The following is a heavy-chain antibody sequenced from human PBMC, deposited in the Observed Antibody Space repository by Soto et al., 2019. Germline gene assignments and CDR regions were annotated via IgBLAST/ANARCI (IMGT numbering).Heavy chain of an antibody. CDR1: GGSVSSGNYY. J-gene: IGHJ4*02. CDR3: ARSMFYSDASNYSPFEY. Sequence: QVQLQESGPGLVKPSETLSLTCTVSGGSVSSGNYYWSWIRQPPGKGLEWIGYFYYTGSINYNPSLKSRVTISIDASKNQFSLGLSSVTAAGTAVYYCARSMFYSDASNYSPFEYWGQGTLVTVSS. CDR2: FYYTGSI. V-gene: IGHV4-61*01. D-gene: IGHD3-22*01.